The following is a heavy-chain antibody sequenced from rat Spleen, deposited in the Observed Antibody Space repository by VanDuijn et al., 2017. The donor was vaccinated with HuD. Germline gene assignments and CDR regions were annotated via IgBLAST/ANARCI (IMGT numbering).Heavy chain of an antibody. J-gene: IGHJ2*01. CDR3: AKVLTGAFAY. CDR2: ISPGGGLT. V-gene: IGHV5S13*01. D-gene: IGHD5-1*01. Sequence: EVQLVESGGGLVQPGRSLKLSCSASGFTYSNYVMAWVRQAPTKGLEWVASISPGGGLTFYRGSVKGRFTISRDDAKNTLSLQMDSLTSADTATYYCAKVLTGAFAYWGQGVLVTVSS. CDR1: GFTYSNYV.